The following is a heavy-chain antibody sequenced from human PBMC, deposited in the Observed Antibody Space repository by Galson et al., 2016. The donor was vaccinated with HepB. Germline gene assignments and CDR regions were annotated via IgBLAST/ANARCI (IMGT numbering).Heavy chain of an antibody. CDR2: IGSGSNTI. CDR1: GFTFSNFG. D-gene: IGHD2-21*01. CDR3: ASDIPGVSYFDY. V-gene: IGHV3-48*01. J-gene: IGHJ4*02. Sequence: SLRLSCAASGFTFSNFGMSWVRQAPGKGLEWISYIGSGSNTIYYADSVKGRLTISRDNAKNSLSLQMNSLSAEDTAMYYCASDIPGVSYFDYWGQGTLVTVSS.